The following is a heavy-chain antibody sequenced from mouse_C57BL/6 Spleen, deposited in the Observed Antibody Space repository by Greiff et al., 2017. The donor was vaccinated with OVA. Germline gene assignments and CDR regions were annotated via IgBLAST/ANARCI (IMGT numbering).Heavy chain of an antibody. V-gene: IGHV1-61*01. CDR1: GYTFTSYW. D-gene: IGHD1-1*01. CDR2: IYPSDSET. J-gene: IGHJ2*01. CDR3: ARPFYYYGSSYGGDY. Sequence: QVQLQQPGAELVRPGSSVKLSCKASGYTFTSYWMDWVKQRPGQGLEWIGNIYPSDSETHYNQKFKDKATLTVDKSSSTAYMQLSSLTSEDSAVYYCARPFYYYGSSYGGDYWGQGTTLTVSS.